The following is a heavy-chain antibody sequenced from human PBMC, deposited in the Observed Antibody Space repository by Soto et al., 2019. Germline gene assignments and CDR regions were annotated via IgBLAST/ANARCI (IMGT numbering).Heavy chain of an antibody. J-gene: IGHJ6*02. V-gene: IGHV5-51*01. CDR2: IYPCDSDT. CDR1: GYSFTSYW. Sequence: GESLKISFKGSGYSFTSYWIGWVRQMPGKGLECKGIIYPCDSDTRYSPSFQGQVTISADKSISTAYLQWSSLKASDTAMYYCARRGPGSSGSSTPRLYYYGMDVWGQGTTVTVSS. CDR3: ARRGPGSSGSSTPRLYYYGMDV. D-gene: IGHD6-13*01.